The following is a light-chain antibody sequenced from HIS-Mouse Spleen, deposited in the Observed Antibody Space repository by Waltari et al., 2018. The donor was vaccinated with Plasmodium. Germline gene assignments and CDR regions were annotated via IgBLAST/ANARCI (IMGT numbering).Light chain of an antibody. V-gene: IGKV1-8*01. CDR3: QQYYSYPPLT. CDR1: QGIISY. CDR2: AAS. J-gene: IGKJ4*01. Sequence: AIRMTQSPSSPSASTGDRVTSTCRASQGIISYLAWYQQKPGKAPKLLIYAASTLQSGVPSRFSGSGSGTDFTLTISCLQSEDFATYYCQQYYSYPPLTFGGGTKVEIK.